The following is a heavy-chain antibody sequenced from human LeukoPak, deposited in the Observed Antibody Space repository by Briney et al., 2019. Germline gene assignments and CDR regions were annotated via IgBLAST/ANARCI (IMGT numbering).Heavy chain of an antibody. CDR1: GFTFSNYA. V-gene: IGHV3-23*01. J-gene: IGHJ3*02. D-gene: IGHD3-16*01. Sequence: GGSLRLSCAASGFTFSNYAMSWVRQAPGKGLEWVSTISGSGGNTYYADSVKGRFTISRDNAKNSLYLQMNSLRAEDTAVYYCARHSHYDYVWGSHDAFDIWGQGTMVTVSS. CDR3: ARHSHYDYVWGSHDAFDI. CDR2: ISGSGGNT.